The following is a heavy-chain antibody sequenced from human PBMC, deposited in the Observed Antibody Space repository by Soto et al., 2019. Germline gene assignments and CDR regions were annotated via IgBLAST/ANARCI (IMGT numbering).Heavy chain of an antibody. D-gene: IGHD4-17*01. CDR2: ISYDGTNK. CDR3: AKDLQSYGDYDYYCYGVDV. V-gene: IGHV3-30*18. Sequence: QVQLVESGGGEVQPGRSLTISCAASGFTFSTYGMHWVRQTPGKGLEWVAVISYDGTNKFYSDSVKGRFTIYRDNFKNTLTLQMNSLRADDTAVYACAKDLQSYGDYDYYCYGVDVWGLGARVTVSS. CDR1: GFTFSTYG. J-gene: IGHJ6*02.